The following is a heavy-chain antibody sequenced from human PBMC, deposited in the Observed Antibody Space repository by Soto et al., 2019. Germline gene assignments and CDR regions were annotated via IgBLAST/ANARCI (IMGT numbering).Heavy chain of an antibody. Sequence: ASVKVCCKTSGYRFTTYYMHWVRQAHGHGLEWMGRINPTFGRTNYAQKFQGRITITADKSTSTAYMELSSLRSEDTAVYYCAREAGKRSIAARAPWSGFDYWGQGTLVTVS. CDR3: AREAGKRSIAARAPWSGFDY. D-gene: IGHD6-6*01. CDR2: INPTFGRT. CDR1: GYRFTTYY. J-gene: IGHJ4*02. V-gene: IGHV1-46*01.